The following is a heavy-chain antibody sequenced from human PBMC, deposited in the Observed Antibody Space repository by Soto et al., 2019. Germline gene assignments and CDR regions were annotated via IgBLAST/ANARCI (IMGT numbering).Heavy chain of an antibody. J-gene: IGHJ6*02. Sequence: EVPLLESGGGLVQPGGSLRLSCAASGFTFSLYAMSWVRQAPGKGLEWVSVISGSGGSTYYADSVKGRFTVSRDNSKNTLYLQMNSLGVEDTAVYYCAKSVGGTNYYYGMDVWGRGTTVTVSS. V-gene: IGHV3-23*01. D-gene: IGHD2-15*01. CDR3: AKSVGGTNYYYGMDV. CDR2: ISGSGGST. CDR1: GFTFSLYA.